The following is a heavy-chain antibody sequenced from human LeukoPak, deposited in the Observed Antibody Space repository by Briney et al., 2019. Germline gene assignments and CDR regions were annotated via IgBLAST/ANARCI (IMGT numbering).Heavy chain of an antibody. CDR3: ATLPYSSGWYLGI. CDR1: AVIVSSNY. J-gene: IGHJ3*02. D-gene: IGHD6-19*01. Sequence: GGSLRLSCAASAVIVSSNYMSWVRQAPGQGLEGVSVIYHGGSTYYADSVKGRFTVSRDNSKNTLYLQMNSLRAEDTAVYYCATLPYSSGWYLGIWGQGTMVTVSS. V-gene: IGHV3-53*01. CDR2: IYHGGST.